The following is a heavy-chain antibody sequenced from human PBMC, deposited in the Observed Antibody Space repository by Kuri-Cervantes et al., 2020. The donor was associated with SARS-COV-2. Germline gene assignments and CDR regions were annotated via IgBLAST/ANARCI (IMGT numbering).Heavy chain of an antibody. D-gene: IGHD2/OR15-2a*01. Sequence: GESLKISCAASGFTFSRSWMSWVRQAPGEGLEWVANINQDGSDKYYVDSVKGRFTISRDNAKNSLYLQMNSLRAEDTALYYCAKDLSPLVYYYGMDVWGQGTAVTVSS. CDR2: INQDGSDK. J-gene: IGHJ6*02. CDR3: AKDLSPLVYYYGMDV. CDR1: GFTFSRSW. V-gene: IGHV3-7*03.